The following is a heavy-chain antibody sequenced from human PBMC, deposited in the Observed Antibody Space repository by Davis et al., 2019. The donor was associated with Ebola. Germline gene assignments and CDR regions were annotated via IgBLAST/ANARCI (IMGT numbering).Heavy chain of an antibody. V-gene: IGHV3-7*01. Sequence: GESLKISCAASGFTFSSYGMHWVRQAPGKGLEWVANIKQDGSEKYYVDSVKGRFTISRDNAKNSLYLQMSSLGAEDTAVYYCARGPSTGNSFSYWGQGTLVTVSS. CDR3: ARGPSTGNSFSY. CDR2: IKQDGSEK. J-gene: IGHJ4*02. D-gene: IGHD6-13*01. CDR1: GFTFSSYG.